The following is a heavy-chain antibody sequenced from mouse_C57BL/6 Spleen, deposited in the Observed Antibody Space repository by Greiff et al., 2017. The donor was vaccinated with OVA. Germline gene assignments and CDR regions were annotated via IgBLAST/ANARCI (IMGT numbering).Heavy chain of an antibody. Sequence: QVQLQQPGAELVKPGASVKLSCKASGYTFTSYWMHWVKQRPGQGLEWIGMIHPNSGSTNYNEKFKSKATLTVDKSSSTAYMQLSSLTSEDSAVYYCARIPANWDDAMDYWGQGTSVTVSS. J-gene: IGHJ4*01. V-gene: IGHV1-64*01. CDR3: ARIPANWDDAMDY. CDR1: GYTFTSYW. D-gene: IGHD4-1*01. CDR2: IHPNSGST.